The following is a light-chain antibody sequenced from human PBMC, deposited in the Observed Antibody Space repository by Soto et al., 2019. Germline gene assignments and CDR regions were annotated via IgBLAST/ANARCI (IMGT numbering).Light chain of an antibody. V-gene: IGKV3-20*01. CDR2: GAS. J-gene: IGKJ1*01. CDR1: QSVSRSY. CDR3: QQYGSSPRT. Sequence: EIVLTQSPGTLSLSPGERATPSCRASQSVSRSYLAWYQQKPGQAPRXXIYGASSRETGIPDRFSGSGSGTEFALTISRLEPEDFAVYYCQQYGSSPRTFGQGTKVDIK.